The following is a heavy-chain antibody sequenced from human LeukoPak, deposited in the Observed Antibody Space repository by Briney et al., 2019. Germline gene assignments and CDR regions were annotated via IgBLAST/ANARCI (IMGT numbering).Heavy chain of an antibody. CDR3: ASEYCSSTSCYPLNY. CDR1: GYTLTELS. Sequence: ASVKVSCKVSGYTLTELSMHWVRQAPGKGLEWMGGFDPEDGETIYAQKFQGRVTITADESTSTAYMELSSLRSEDTAVYYCASEYCSSTSCYPLNYWGQGTLVTVSS. V-gene: IGHV1-24*01. D-gene: IGHD2-2*01. J-gene: IGHJ4*02. CDR2: FDPEDGET.